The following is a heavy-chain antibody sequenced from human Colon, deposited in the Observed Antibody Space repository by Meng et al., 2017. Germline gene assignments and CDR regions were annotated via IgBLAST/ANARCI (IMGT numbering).Heavy chain of an antibody. V-gene: IGHV3-74*01. J-gene: IGHJ3*02. D-gene: IGHD1-26*01. CDR1: GFTFINYW. CDR2: INSDGSRT. Sequence: GESLKISCADSGFTFINYWMHWVRQVPGKGLVWVSRINSDGSRTTYADSVKGRFTISRDNAKNTLYLQMNSLRVEDTAVYYCTRGGKSGAPMIEAFDIWGQGTMVTV. CDR3: TRGGKSGAPMIEAFDI.